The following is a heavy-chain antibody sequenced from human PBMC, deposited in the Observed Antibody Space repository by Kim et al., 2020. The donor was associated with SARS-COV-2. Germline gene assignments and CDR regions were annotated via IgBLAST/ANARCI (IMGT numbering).Heavy chain of an antibody. CDR1: GFTFNIFF. D-gene: IGHD3-16*01. J-gene: IGHJ4*02. Sequence: GGSLRLSCAASGFTFNIFFMHWVRQAPGKGLEYVSFISNNGSDTNYVNSVKGRFTISRDNSRNTLFLQMGDLRADDMAVYYCARERGGDYLDYWGQGTLVTVSS. CDR3: ARERGGDYLDY. V-gene: IGHV3-64*01. CDR2: ISNNGSDT.